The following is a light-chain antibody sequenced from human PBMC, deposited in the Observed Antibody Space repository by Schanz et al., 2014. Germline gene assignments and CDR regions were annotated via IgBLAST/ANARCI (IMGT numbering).Light chain of an antibody. CDR1: QSVSSSY. Sequence: EIVLTQSPGTLSLSPGERATLSCRASQSVSSSYLAWYQQKPGQAPRLLIYGASSRATGIPDRFSGSGSGTDFTLTISRLEPEDFATYYCLQNYNYPLTFGQGTKLEIK. J-gene: IGKJ2*01. V-gene: IGKV3-20*01. CDR3: LQNYNYPLT. CDR2: GAS.